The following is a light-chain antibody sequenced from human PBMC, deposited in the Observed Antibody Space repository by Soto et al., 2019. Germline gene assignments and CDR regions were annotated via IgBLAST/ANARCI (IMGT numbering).Light chain of an antibody. CDR2: KAT. V-gene: IGKV1-5*03. Sequence: DIQMTQSPSTLSASVGDRVTITCRASQSMSYWLAWYQQKPGKAPKLLIYKATNLEAGVPSRFSGSGSGTEFTLTIRSLQPDDVATYSCQQYNNYWGLTFGGGTRVEIK. CDR3: QQYNNYWGLT. CDR1: QSMSYW. J-gene: IGKJ4*01.